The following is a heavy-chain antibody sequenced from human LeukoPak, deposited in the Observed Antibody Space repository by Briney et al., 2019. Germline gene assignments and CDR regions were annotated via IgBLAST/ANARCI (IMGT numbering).Heavy chain of an antibody. Sequence: PGGSLRLSCAASGFTFSNYAMSWVRQAPGKGLEWVSGISDSGGSTYYADSVKGRFTISRDNSKNTLYLQMNSLRAEDTAVYYCAKIGSCSGGSCYGRSLAFDYWGQGTLVTVSS. CDR2: ISDSGGST. CDR1: GFTFSNYA. CDR3: AKIGSCSGGSCYGRSLAFDY. D-gene: IGHD2-15*01. J-gene: IGHJ4*02. V-gene: IGHV3-23*01.